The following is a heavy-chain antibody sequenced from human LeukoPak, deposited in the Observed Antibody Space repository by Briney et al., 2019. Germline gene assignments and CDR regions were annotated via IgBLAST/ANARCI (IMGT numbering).Heavy chain of an antibody. V-gene: IGHV3-30*01. CDR3: ARKHYDFWSGNKDYYYYMDV. J-gene: IGHJ6*03. CDR1: GFTFNSYA. CDR2: ISYDGSNK. D-gene: IGHD3-3*01. Sequence: PGRSLRFSCAASGFTFNSYAMHWVRQAQGKGLEWVAVISYDGSNKYYADSVKGRFTISRDNSKNTLYLQMNSLRAEDTAVYYCARKHYDFWSGNKDYYYYMDVWGKGTTVTVSS.